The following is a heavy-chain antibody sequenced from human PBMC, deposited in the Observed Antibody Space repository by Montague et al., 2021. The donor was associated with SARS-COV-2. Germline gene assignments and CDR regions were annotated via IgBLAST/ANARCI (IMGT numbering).Heavy chain of an antibody. CDR1: GGTISTDNLYWY. CDR3: ARHVSNLRAAVDYFDY. J-gene: IGHJ4*02. D-gene: IGHD5/OR15-5a*01. CDR2: IFHNGDS. Sequence: SETLSLTCLVSGGTISTDNLYWYWAWIRQPPGKGLEWIGSIFHNGDSYYNPSLKTRVTISIDTSRNHFSLSLTSVTAPDTAVYYCARHVSNLRAAVDYFDYWGQGTPVTVSS. V-gene: IGHV4-39*01.